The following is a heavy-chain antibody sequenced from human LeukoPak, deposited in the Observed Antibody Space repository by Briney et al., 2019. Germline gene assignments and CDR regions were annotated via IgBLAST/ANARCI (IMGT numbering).Heavy chain of an antibody. CDR2: ISAYNGNT. CDR1: GYTFTSYG. J-gene: IGHJ4*02. Sequence: GASVKVSCKASGYTFTSYGISWVRQAPGQGLEGMGWISAYNGNTNYAQKFQGRATMTRDTSISTAYMELSRLRSDDTAVYYCAREVDGVTGTTLSGGFDYWGQGTLVTVSS. V-gene: IGHV1-18*01. D-gene: IGHD1-20*01. CDR3: AREVDGVTGTTLSGGFDY.